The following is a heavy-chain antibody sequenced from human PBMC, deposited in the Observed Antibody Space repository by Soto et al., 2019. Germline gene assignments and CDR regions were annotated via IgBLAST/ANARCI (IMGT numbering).Heavy chain of an antibody. D-gene: IGHD6-13*01. CDR2: ISGSGGST. CDR3: ARRGSSSYFDY. J-gene: IGHJ4*02. V-gene: IGHV3-23*01. CDR1: GFTFSSYA. Sequence: PGGSLRLCCAASGFTFSSYAMRWVRQAPGKGLEWVSAISGSGGSTYYADSVKGRFTISRDNSKNTLFLQMNSLRAEDTAVYYCARRGSSSYFDYWGQGTLVTVSS.